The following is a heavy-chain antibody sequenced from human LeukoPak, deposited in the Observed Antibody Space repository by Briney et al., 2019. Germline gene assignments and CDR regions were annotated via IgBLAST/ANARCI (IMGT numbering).Heavy chain of an antibody. CDR1: GFTFDDYA. CDR2: ISWNSGSI. CDR3: AKDTYAGSSSWSDFDY. J-gene: IGHJ4*02. Sequence: GGSLRLSCAASGFTFDDYAMHWVRQAPGKGLEWISGISWNSGSIGYADSVKGRFTISRDNAKNSLYLQMNSLRAEDTALYYCAKDTYAGSSSWSDFDYWGQGTLVTVSS. V-gene: IGHV3-9*01. D-gene: IGHD6-13*01.